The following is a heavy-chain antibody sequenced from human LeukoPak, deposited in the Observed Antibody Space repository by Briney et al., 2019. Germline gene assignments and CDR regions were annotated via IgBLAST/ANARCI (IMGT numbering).Heavy chain of an antibody. V-gene: IGHV3-73*01. J-gene: IGHJ6*03. CDR3: WHYYYMDV. Sequence: GGSLRLSCAASGFTFSGSAMHWVRQASGKGLEWVGRIRSKANSSAPAHAAWVKGRLTISREDSKNTAYLHMNSLKTEDTAVYYCWHYYYMDVWGKGTTVTVSS. CDR2: IRSKANSSAP. CDR1: GFTFSGSA.